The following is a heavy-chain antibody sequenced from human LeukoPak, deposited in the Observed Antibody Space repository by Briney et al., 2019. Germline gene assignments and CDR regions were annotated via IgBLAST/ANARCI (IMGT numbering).Heavy chain of an antibody. Sequence: SETLSLTCAVSGGSISSGGYSWGWVRQPPGTGLEWIGYIYHSGSTYYNPSLKSRVTISVDRSKNQFSLKLSSVTAADTAVYYCARGRLYCSGGSCYSCWFDPWGQGTLVTVSS. CDR2: IYHSGST. D-gene: IGHD2-15*01. J-gene: IGHJ5*02. CDR3: ARGRLYCSGGSCYSCWFDP. CDR1: GGSISSGGYS. V-gene: IGHV4-30-2*01.